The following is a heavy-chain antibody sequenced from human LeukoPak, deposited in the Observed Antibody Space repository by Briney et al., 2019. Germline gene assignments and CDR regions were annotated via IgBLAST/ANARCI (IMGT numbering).Heavy chain of an antibody. Sequence: ASVKVSCKASGYTFTGYYMHWVRQAPGQGLEWTGWINPNSGGTNYAQKFQGRVTMTRDTSISTAYMELSRLRSDDTAVYYCARGLDIVLMVSAFDYWGQGTLVTVSS. CDR2: INPNSGGT. J-gene: IGHJ4*02. CDR3: ARGLDIVLMVSAFDY. D-gene: IGHD2-8*01. CDR1: GYTFTGYY. V-gene: IGHV1-2*02.